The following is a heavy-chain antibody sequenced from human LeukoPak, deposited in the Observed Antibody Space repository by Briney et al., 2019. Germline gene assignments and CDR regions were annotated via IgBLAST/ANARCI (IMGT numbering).Heavy chain of an antibody. CDR1: GYTFTAYY. D-gene: IGHD2-21*02. CDR3: ARGGLMTATTSYYMDV. Sequence: ASVKVSCKASGYTFTAYYMHWVRQAPGQGLEWMGWINPSSGGTNYAQEFQGRVTITRDTSASTAYMELSSLRSEDMAVYYCARGGLMTATTSYYMDVWGKGTTVTVSS. V-gene: IGHV1-2*02. J-gene: IGHJ6*03. CDR2: INPSSGGT.